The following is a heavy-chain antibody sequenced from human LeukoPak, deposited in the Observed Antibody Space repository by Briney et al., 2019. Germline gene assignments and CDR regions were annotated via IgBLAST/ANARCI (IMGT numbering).Heavy chain of an antibody. D-gene: IGHD6-13*01. J-gene: IGHJ4*02. Sequence: PGGSLRLSCAASGFTFSSYWMSWVRQAPGKGLEWVANIKQDGSEKYYVDSVKGRFTISRDNAKNSLYLQMNSLRAEDTAVYYCAKEGSSWRYYFDYWGQGTLVTVSS. CDR3: AKEGSSWRYYFDY. V-gene: IGHV3-7*03. CDR1: GFTFSSYW. CDR2: IKQDGSEK.